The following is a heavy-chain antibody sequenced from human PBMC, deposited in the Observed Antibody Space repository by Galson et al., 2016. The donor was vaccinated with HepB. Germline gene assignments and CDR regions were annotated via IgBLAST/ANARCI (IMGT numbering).Heavy chain of an antibody. D-gene: IGHD2-15*01. Sequence: WSWIRQPPGKGLEWIGHIYYSGSTNYNPSLKSRVTISVDTSKNQFSLKLRSVTAADTAVYYCANSNCSGGRCYDYFDYWGQGTLVSVSS. CDR3: ANSNCSGGRCYDYFDY. CDR2: IYYSGST. J-gene: IGHJ4*02. V-gene: IGHV4-59*01.